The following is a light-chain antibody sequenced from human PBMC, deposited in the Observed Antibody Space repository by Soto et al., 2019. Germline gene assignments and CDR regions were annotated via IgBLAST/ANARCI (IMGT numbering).Light chain of an antibody. J-gene: IGKJ2*01. Sequence: EIVLTQSPATLSLSPGERATLSCRASQSVSSYLAWYQQKPGQAPRLLIYDASNRAPGIPARFSGSGSGTDFTLTISSLEPEDFAVYYCQQRSNWLMYTFGQGTKLEIK. CDR2: DAS. V-gene: IGKV3-11*01. CDR3: QQRSNWLMYT. CDR1: QSVSSY.